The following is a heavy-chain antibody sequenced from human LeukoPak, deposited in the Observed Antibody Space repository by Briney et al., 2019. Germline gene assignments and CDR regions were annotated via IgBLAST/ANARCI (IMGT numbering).Heavy chain of an antibody. CDR1: GFTFSSYG. CDR2: IWYDGGNK. V-gene: IGHV3-33*01. CDR3: ARPNYCSGGSCYNYFDY. D-gene: IGHD2-15*01. J-gene: IGHJ4*02. Sequence: GGSLRLSCAASGFTFSSYGMHWVRQAPGKGLEWVAVIWYDGGNKYYADSVKGRFTISRDNSKNTLYLQMNSLRAEDTAVYYCARPNYCSGGSCYNYFDYWGQGTLVTVSS.